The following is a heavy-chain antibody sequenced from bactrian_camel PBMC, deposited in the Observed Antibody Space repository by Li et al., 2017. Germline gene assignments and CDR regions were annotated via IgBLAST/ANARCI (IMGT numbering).Heavy chain of an antibody. Sequence: QLVESGGGLVQPGGSLRLSCAASGFTFSSKWLYWVRQAPGKVFEYVSSINNDGGATAYGDSMKGRFTISRDSAKSTAYLQMNSLKPEHTAVYYCVKDYATAGPDFGCWGQGTQVTVS. CDR3: VKDYATAGPDFGC. CDR1: GFTFSSKW. D-gene: IGHD6*01. CDR2: INNDGGAT. J-gene: IGHJ6*01. V-gene: IGHV3S1*01.